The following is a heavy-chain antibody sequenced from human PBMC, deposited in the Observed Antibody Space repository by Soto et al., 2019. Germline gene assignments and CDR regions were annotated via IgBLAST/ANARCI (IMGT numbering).Heavy chain of an antibody. Sequence: GGSLRLSCAASGFTVSSNYMSWVRQAPGKGLEWVSVIYSGGSTYYADSVKGRFTISRDNSKNTLYLQMNSLRAEDTAVYYCARDQGGSKDIVVVPAASGVLSPENQDYYYYYMDVWGKGTTVTVSS. CDR1: GFTVSSNY. CDR3: ARDQGGSKDIVVVPAASGVLSPENQDYYYYYMDV. D-gene: IGHD2-2*01. V-gene: IGHV3-66*01. J-gene: IGHJ6*03. CDR2: IYSGGST.